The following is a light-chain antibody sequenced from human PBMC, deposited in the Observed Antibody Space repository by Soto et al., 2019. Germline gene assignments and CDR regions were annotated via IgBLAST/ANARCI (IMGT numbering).Light chain of an antibody. CDR3: QETYSKPPS. CDR1: QNSDKY. V-gene: IGKV1-39*01. CDR2: ETS. J-gene: IGKJ4*01. Sequence: DIQMAQSPSSLSASVGDRVTITCRAGQNSDKYLNWYQQKPGKAPLLLIYETSKLEIGVPSKFAGSGSGTDFTLTISSLQPEDFATYYCQETYSKPPSFGGGTKVEI.